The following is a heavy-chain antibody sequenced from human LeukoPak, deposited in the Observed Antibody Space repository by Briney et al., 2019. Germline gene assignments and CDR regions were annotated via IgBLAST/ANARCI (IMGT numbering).Heavy chain of an antibody. D-gene: IGHD1-26*01. V-gene: IGHV3-23*01. CDR1: GFTFSSYS. CDR3: AKALGGSGSYRNWFDP. Sequence: GGSLRLSCAASGFTFSSYSMNWVRQAPGKGLEWVSSISGSGGSTDYADSVKGRFTISRDNSKNTLFLQMNSLRAEDTAVYYCAKALGGSGSYRNWFDPWGQGTLVTVSS. CDR2: ISGSGGST. J-gene: IGHJ5*02.